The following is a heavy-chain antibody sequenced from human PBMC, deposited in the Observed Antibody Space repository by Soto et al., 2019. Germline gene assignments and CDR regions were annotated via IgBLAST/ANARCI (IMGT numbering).Heavy chain of an antibody. D-gene: IGHD4-4*01. CDR1: GFTFSGSA. V-gene: IGHV3-73*01. CDR3: TTDELTTTSGDGTSY. J-gene: IGHJ4*02. CDR2: IRSKANSYAT. Sequence: EVQLVESGGGLVQPGGSLKLSCAAAGFTFSGSAMHWVRQASGKGLEWVGRIRSKANSYATAYAASVKGRFTISRDDSKITAYRQMNSLKTEDTAVYYGTTDELTTTSGDGTSYWGQGTLVTVSS.